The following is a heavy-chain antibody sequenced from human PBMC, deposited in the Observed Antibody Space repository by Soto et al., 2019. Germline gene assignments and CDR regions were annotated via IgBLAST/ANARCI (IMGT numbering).Heavy chain of an antibody. V-gene: IGHV4-59*01. CDR3: ARDPTVNPPYYGMDV. CDR2: VYYTGST. Sequence: NPSETLSLTCSVSGGSISGSYWSWIRQSPGKGLEWLGYVYYTGSTNYSPSLRSRVSISVDTSKNQFSLKLSSVTAADTAVYYCARDPTVNPPYYGMDVWGQGTTVTVSS. J-gene: IGHJ6*02. D-gene: IGHD4-4*01. CDR1: GGSISGSY.